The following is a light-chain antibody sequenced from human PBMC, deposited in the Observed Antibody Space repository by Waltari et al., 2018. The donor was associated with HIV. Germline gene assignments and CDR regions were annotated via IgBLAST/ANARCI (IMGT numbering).Light chain of an antibody. CDR3: AVWDDSLSAQL. J-gene: IGLJ3*02. CDR2: RYA. V-gene: IGLV1-47*01. CDR1: SSNIESNY. Sequence: QSVLTQSPSTSGTPGQRVTISCSGSSSNIESNYVSWFHQVPGTAPKLLIFRYAKRPSGGSDRGSGSVSGTSAALAISGLRSEDEADYYCAVWDDSLSAQLFGGGTKLTVL.